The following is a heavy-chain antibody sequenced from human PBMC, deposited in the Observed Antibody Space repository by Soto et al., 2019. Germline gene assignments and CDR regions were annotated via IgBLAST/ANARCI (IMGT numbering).Heavy chain of an antibody. CDR1: GYTFTSYG. CDR2: IGAYNGNT. CDR3: ARDAITIFGVVIIAVYGMDV. Sequence: QVQLVQSGAEVKKPGASVKVSCKASGYTFTSYGISWVRQAPGQGLEWMGWIGAYNGNTNYAQKLQGRVTMTTDTSTSTAYMELRSLRSDDTAVYYCARDAITIFGVVIIAVYGMDVWGQGTTVTVSS. V-gene: IGHV1-18*04. J-gene: IGHJ6*02. D-gene: IGHD3-3*01.